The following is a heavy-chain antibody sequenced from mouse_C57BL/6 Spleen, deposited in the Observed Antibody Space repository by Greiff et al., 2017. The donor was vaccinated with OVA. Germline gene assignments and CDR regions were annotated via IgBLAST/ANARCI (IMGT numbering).Heavy chain of an antibody. CDR1: GYTFTDYN. V-gene: IGHV1-22*01. D-gene: IGHD1-1*01. Sequence: EVQLQQSGPELVKPGASVKMSCKASGYTFTDYNMHWVKQSHGKSLEWIGYINPNNGGTSYNQKFKGKATLTVNKSSSTAYMELRSLTSEDSAVYYCAREGVTTVVADAMDYWGQGTSVTVSS. CDR2: INPNNGGT. CDR3: AREGVTTVVADAMDY. J-gene: IGHJ4*01.